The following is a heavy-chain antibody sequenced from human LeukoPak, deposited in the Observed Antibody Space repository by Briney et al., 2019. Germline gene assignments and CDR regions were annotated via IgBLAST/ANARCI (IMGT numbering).Heavy chain of an antibody. J-gene: IGHJ5*02. CDR2: IYYSGST. CDR1: GGSIGSSSYY. CDR3: ARDYSSGWERFYP. D-gene: IGHD6-25*01. V-gene: IGHV4-39*01. Sequence: SSETLSLTCTVSGGSIGSSSYYWGWIRQPPGKGPEWIGSIYYSGSTYYNPSLKSRVTISVETSKNQFSLRLSSVTAADTAVYYCARDYSSGWERFYPWGQGTLVTVSS.